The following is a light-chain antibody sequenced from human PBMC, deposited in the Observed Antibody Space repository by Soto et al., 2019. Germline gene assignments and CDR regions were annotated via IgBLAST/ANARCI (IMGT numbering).Light chain of an antibody. CDR2: EGS. CDR1: SSDVGSYNL. J-gene: IGLJ2*01. Sequence: QSALTQPASVSGSPGQSITISCTGTSSDVGSYNLVSWYQQHPGKAPKRMIYEGSKRPSGVSNRFSGSKSGNTASLTISGVQAEDEADYYCCAYAGSSTDVIFGGGTKLTVL. V-gene: IGLV2-23*01. CDR3: CAYAGSSTDVI.